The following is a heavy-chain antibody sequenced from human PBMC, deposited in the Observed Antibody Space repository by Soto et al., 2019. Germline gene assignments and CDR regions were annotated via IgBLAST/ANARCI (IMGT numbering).Heavy chain of an antibody. Sequence: VQLVEFGGGLAQPGESLRVSCAASGFTFSDFYMDWVRQAPGKGREWVGRTRNKANSYTIEYAASVKDRFIISRDESKSSLYLQMNSLKVEDTAVYYCVRVTAAGPYFYGMDVWGQGTTVTVSS. CDR3: VRVTAAGPYFYGMDV. D-gene: IGHD6-25*01. CDR1: GFTFSDFY. J-gene: IGHJ6*02. V-gene: IGHV3-72*01. CDR2: TRNKANSYTI.